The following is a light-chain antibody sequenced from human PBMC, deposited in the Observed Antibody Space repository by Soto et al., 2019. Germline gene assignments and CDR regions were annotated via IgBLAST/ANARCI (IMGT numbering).Light chain of an antibody. CDR1: SSDVGGYNY. V-gene: IGLV2-14*01. CDR3: SSYTSSSTLGGVV. Sequence: QSALTQPASVSGSPGQSITISCTGTSSDVGGYNYVSWYQQHPGKAPKLMIYDVSNRPSGVSNRFSGSKSGNTASLTISGLSAEDEADYYCSSYTSSSTLGGVVSGGGTKLTVL. J-gene: IGLJ2*01. CDR2: DVS.